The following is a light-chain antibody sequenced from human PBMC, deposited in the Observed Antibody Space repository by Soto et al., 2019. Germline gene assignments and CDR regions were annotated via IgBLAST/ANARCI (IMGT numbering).Light chain of an antibody. V-gene: IGLV2-8*01. J-gene: IGLJ1*01. CDR3: SSYAGSNWYV. CDR1: NSDVGGYNY. Sequence: QSVLTQPPSASGSPGQSVTISCTGTNSDVGGYNYVSWYQQYPGKDPKLIIYEVNERPSGVPDRLSGSKSGNTASLTVSGLQTADEADYYCSSYAGSNWYVFGTGTKVTVL. CDR2: EVN.